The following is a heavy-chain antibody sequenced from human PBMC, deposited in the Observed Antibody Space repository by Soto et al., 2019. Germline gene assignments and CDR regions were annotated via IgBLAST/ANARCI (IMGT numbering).Heavy chain of an antibody. Sequence: VGSLRLSCVGSGFSFSDSDMTWVRQAPGKGLEYVSSISSRGSPMFYGPSFRGRFTISRDNTKNSLYLQMNSLRDEDTAVYYCARLYYDYVWGQGTTVTVSS. CDR2: ISSRGSPM. V-gene: IGHV3-21*01. D-gene: IGHD3-3*01. J-gene: IGHJ6*02. CDR1: GFSFSDSD. CDR3: ARLYYDYV.